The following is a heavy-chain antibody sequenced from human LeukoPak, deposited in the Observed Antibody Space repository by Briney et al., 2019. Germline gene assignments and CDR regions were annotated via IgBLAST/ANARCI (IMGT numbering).Heavy chain of an antibody. J-gene: IGHJ4*02. V-gene: IGHV1-69*13. D-gene: IGHD3-22*01. CDR2: IIPIFGTA. CDR1: GGTFSSYA. Sequence: SVKVSCTASGGTFSSYAISWVRQAPGQGLEWMGGIIPIFGTANYAQKFQGRVTITADESTSTAYMELSSLRSEDTAVYYCATHSSGYYHIFDYWGQGTLVTVSS. CDR3: ATHSSGYYHIFDY.